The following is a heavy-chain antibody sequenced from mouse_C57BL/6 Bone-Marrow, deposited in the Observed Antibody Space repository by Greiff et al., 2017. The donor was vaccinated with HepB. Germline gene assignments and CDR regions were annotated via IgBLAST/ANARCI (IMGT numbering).Heavy chain of an antibody. V-gene: IGHV5-17*01. Sequence: EVQVVEPGGGLVKPGGSLKLSCAASGFTFSDYGMHWVRQAPEKGLEWVAYISSGSSTIYYADTVKGRYTISRDNAKNTLFLQMTSLRSEDTAMYYCARPSITTVRGAMDYWGQGTSVTVSS. CDR2: ISSGSSTI. CDR1: GFTFSDYG. J-gene: IGHJ4*01. CDR3: ARPSITTVRGAMDY. D-gene: IGHD1-1*01.